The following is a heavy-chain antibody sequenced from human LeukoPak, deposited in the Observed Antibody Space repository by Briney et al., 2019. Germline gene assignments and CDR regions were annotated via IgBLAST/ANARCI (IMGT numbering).Heavy chain of an antibody. CDR2: ISSNSATT. CDR1: GFSFSTNS. D-gene: IGHD1-26*01. J-gene: IGHJ4*02. Sequence: GGSLRLSCAASGFSFSTNSMNWVRQVPGKGLEWISYISSNSATTYYADSVKGRFTISRDNAKNSLYLHMNSLRADDTAVYYCARDTRSLIDYWGQGTLVTVSS. V-gene: IGHV3-48*01. CDR3: ARDTRSLIDY.